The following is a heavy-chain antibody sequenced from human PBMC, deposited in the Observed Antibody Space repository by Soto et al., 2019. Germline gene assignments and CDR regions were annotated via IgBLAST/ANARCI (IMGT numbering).Heavy chain of an antibody. CDR3: ARENTIIRIPLDV. V-gene: IGHV3-30-3*01. CDR1: GFTFSSYA. Sequence: GGSLRLSCAASGFTFSSYAMHWVRQAPGKGLEWVAVISYDGSNKYYADSVKGRFTISRDNSKNTLYLQMNSLRAEDTAVYYCARENTIIRIPLDVWGQGTTVTVSS. J-gene: IGHJ6*02. D-gene: IGHD5-12*01. CDR2: ISYDGSNK.